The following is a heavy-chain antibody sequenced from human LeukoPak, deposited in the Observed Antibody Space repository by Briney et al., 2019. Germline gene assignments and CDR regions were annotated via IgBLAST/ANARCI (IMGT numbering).Heavy chain of an antibody. J-gene: IGHJ3*02. CDR2: IYNSGST. V-gene: IGHV4-31*03. CDR1: GGSISSGGYY. Sequence: PSETLSLTCTVSGGSISSGGYYWSWIRQHPGKGLEWIGYIYNSGSTDHNPPLKSRVTISLDTSKNQFSLKLGSVTAADTAVYYCAREPIIVVPAAPGRDAFDIWGQGTMVTVSS. D-gene: IGHD2-2*01. CDR3: AREPIIVVPAAPGRDAFDI.